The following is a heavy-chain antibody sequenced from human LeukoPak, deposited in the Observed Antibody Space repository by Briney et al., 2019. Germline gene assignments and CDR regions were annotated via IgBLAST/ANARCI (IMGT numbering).Heavy chain of an antibody. D-gene: IGHD3-10*01. Sequence: ASVKVSCKASVGTFSSYAISWVGQAPGQGLEWMGRIIPILGIANYAQKFQGRVTITADKSTSTAYMELSSLRSEEMAVYYCARVVVYGSGSYQGDYWGQGTLVTVSS. CDR2: IIPILGIA. CDR1: VGTFSSYA. V-gene: IGHV1-69*04. J-gene: IGHJ4*02. CDR3: ARVVVYGSGSYQGDY.